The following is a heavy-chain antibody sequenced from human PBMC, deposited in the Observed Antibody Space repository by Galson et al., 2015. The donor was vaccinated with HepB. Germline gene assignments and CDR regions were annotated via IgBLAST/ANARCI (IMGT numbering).Heavy chain of an antibody. CDR2: ISGSGGST. V-gene: IGHV3-23*01. D-gene: IGHD6-19*01. J-gene: IGHJ4*02. Sequence: SLRLSCAASGFSFSSYAMSWVRQAPGKGLEWVSAISGSGGSTYYADSVKGRFTISRDNSKNTLYLQMNSLRAEDTAVYYCAKLSSSGWYDPVVFDYWGQGTLVTVSS. CDR1: GFSFSSYA. CDR3: AKLSSSGWYDPVVFDY.